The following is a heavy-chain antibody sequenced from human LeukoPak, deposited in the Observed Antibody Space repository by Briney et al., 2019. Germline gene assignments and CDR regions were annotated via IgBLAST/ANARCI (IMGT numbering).Heavy chain of an antibody. J-gene: IGHJ4*02. Sequence: GGSLRLSCAASGFTFNTYGMHWVRQTPGKGLEWVAVIWFDGSKICYTDSVKGRFTISRDNSKNTLFLQMSSLRAEDSGVYYCARDLAKGRYFDYWGQGTLVTVSS. CDR1: GFTFNTYG. CDR2: IWFDGSKI. V-gene: IGHV3-33*01. D-gene: IGHD1-26*01. CDR3: ARDLAKGRYFDY.